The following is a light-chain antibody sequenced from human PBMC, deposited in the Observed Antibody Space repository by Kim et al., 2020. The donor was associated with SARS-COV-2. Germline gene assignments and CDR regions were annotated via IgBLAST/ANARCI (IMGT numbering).Light chain of an antibody. CDR1: SSNIGAGYD. CDR3: QSYDNSLSAYV. J-gene: IGLJ1*01. Sequence: RVTISWPGSSSNIGAGYDVHWYQQLPGTAPKLLIYAYSNRPSGVPDRFSGSKSGTSASLAITGLQAEDEADYYCQSYDNSLSAYVFGTGTKVTVL. V-gene: IGLV1-40*01. CDR2: AYS.